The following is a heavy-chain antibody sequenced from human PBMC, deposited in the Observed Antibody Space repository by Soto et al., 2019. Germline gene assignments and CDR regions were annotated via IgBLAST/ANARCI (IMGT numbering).Heavy chain of an antibody. J-gene: IGHJ5*02. CDR1: RLTFSSYG. CDR3: AMSHYDMRGWFDP. CDR2: ISSSSSHI. V-gene: IGHV3-21*01. Sequence: GGSLRLSCADSRLTFSSYGMHWVRQAPGKGLEWVSSISSSSSHIYYADSVKSRFTISRDNAKNTLYLQMNSLRVEDTAVYYCAMSHYDMRGWFDPWGQGTLVIVYS. D-gene: IGHD3-9*01.